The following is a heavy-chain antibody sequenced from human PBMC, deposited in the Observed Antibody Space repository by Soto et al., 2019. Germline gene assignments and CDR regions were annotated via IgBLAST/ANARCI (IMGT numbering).Heavy chain of an antibody. CDR3: AKDRGCSSATCYQAD. J-gene: IGHJ4*02. CDR2: TNAGGRSA. CDR1: GFAFSTYG. V-gene: IGHV3-23*01. D-gene: IGHD2-2*01. Sequence: PGGSLRLSCVASGFAFSTYGMSWVRQAPGQGLEWVSATNAGGRSASCVDAVKGRFIISRDNSKNTLYLQMNSLRAEDTAVYYCAKDRGCSSATCYQADWGQGTLVTVSS.